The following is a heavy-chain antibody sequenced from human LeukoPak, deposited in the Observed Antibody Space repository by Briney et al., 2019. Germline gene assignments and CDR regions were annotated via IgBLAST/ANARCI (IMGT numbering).Heavy chain of an antibody. CDR1: GGSISSRGYY. V-gene: IGHV4-31*03. D-gene: IGHD2-2*01. CDR3: ARLSSFLPAATYSYYGLDV. J-gene: IGHJ6*02. Sequence: SQTLSLTCTVSGGSISSRGYYWSWIRQHPGKGLEWIGYIYYSGTTYYNPSLKSRTTISVDTSKNQFSLKLSSVTAADTAVYYCARLSSFLPAATYSYYGLDVWGQGTTVTVSS. CDR2: IYYSGTT.